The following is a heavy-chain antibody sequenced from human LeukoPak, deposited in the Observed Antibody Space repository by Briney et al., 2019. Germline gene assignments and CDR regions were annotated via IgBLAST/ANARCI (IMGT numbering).Heavy chain of an antibody. Sequence: GGSLRLSCAASGFTFSSYWMSWVRQAPGKGLEWVANIKQDGSEKYYVDSVKGRFTISRDNAKNSLYLQMNSLRAEDTAVYYCARTAWIQLWFFDCWGQGTLVAVSS. CDR1: GFTFSSYW. CDR2: IKQDGSEK. J-gene: IGHJ4*02. D-gene: IGHD5-18*01. CDR3: ARTAWIQLWFFDC. V-gene: IGHV3-7*01.